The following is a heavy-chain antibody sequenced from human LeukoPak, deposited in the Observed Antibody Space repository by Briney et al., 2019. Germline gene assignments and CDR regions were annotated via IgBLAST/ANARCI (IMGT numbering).Heavy chain of an antibody. D-gene: IGHD1-7*01. Sequence: SQTLSLTCAISGDSVSSNSVVWHWIGQSPSRGLEWLGRTYYRSKWYNDYSISVKSRITINPDTSKNQFSLHLISVTPEDTAVYYCARSENYRFDYWGQGTLVTVSS. CDR3: ARSENYRFDY. CDR2: TYYRSKWYN. V-gene: IGHV6-1*01. CDR1: GDSVSSNSVV. J-gene: IGHJ4*02.